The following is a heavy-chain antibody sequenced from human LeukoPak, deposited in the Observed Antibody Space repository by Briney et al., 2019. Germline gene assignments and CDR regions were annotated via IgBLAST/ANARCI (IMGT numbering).Heavy chain of an antibody. D-gene: IGHD5-12*01. V-gene: IGHV1-69*04. CDR3: AREHIVATTGYNWFDP. Sequence: SVKVSCKASGGTFSSHAISWVRQAPGQGLDWMGRIFSILGIANYSQRFQRRVSLSADKSPSTAYMELSSLRSEDTAVYYCAREHIVATTGYNWFDPSGQGTPVTVSS. CDR2: IFSILGIA. CDR1: GGTFSSHA. J-gene: IGHJ5*02.